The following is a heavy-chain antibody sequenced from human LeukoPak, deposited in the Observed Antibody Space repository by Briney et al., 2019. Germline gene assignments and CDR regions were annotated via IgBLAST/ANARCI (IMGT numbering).Heavy chain of an antibody. CDR2: IYYSGST. J-gene: IGHJ4*02. CDR1: GGSISSGDYY. Sequence: PPQTLSLTCTVSGGSISSGDYYWSWIRQPPGKGLEWIGYIYYSGSTYYNPSLKSRVTVSVDTSKNQFSLKLSSVTAADTAVYYCARVTGGSGSYYSPLHYYFDYWGQGTLVTVSS. CDR3: ARVTGGSGSYYSPLHYYFDY. D-gene: IGHD3-10*01. V-gene: IGHV4-30-4*01.